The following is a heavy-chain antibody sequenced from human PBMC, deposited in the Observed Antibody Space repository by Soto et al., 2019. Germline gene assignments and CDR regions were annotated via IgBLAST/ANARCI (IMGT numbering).Heavy chain of an antibody. CDR2: ISYDGSNK. D-gene: IGHD2-8*01. CDR3: AKDRGIVLMVYAGYFDY. V-gene: IGHV3-30*18. CDR1: GFTFSSYG. J-gene: IGHJ4*02. Sequence: PGGSLRLSCAASGFTFSSYGMHWVRQAPGKGLEWVAVISYDGSNKYYADSVKGRFTISRDNSKNTLYLQMNSLRAEDTAVYYCAKDRGIVLMVYAGYFDYWGQGTLVTVSS.